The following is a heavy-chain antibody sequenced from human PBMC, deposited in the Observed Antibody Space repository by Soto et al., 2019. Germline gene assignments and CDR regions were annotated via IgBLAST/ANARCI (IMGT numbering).Heavy chain of an antibody. CDR2: IIPIFGTA. Sequence: SVKVSCKASGGTFSSYAISWVRQAPGQGLEWMGGIIPIFGTANYAQKFQGRVTITADESTSTAYMELSSLRSEDTAVYYCARKLGYCSSTSCYLVSTYGMDVWGQGTTVTVSS. D-gene: IGHD2-2*01. CDR3: ARKLGYCSSTSCYLVSTYGMDV. CDR1: GGTFSSYA. V-gene: IGHV1-69*13. J-gene: IGHJ6*02.